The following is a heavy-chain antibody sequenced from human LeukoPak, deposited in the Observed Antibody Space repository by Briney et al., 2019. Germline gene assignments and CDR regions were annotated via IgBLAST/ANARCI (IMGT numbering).Heavy chain of an antibody. Sequence: GGSLRLSCAASGFTFSSYTMNWVRQAPRKGLESVSSIDGPSSYIYYADSLKGRFTISRDNAKNSLFLQINSLRTEDTAVYYCARGSISLAWGQGTLVTVSS. J-gene: IGHJ5*02. CDR2: IDGPSSYI. CDR1: GFTFSSYT. D-gene: IGHD3-3*01. CDR3: ARGSISLA. V-gene: IGHV3-21*01.